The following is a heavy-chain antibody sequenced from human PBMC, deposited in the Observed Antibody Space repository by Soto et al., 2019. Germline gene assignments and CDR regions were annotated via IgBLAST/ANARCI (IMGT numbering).Heavy chain of an antibody. Sequence: QVQLQQWGAGLLKPSETLSLTCAVYGGSFSGYYWSWIRQPPGKGLEWIGEINHSGSTNYNPSLKSRVTISVDTSKNQFSLKLSSVTAADTAVYYCARGRVGILNPFDYWGQGTLVTVSS. D-gene: IGHD2-21*01. CDR1: GGSFSGYY. J-gene: IGHJ4*02. CDR2: INHSGST. CDR3: ARGRVGILNPFDY. V-gene: IGHV4-34*01.